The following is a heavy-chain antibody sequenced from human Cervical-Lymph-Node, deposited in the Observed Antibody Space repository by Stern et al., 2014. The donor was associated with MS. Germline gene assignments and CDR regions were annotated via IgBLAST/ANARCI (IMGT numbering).Heavy chain of an antibody. CDR2: ISYDGSIE. CDR3: ASSSVAATYYDYGMDV. Sequence: VQLVESGGGVVQPGGSLRLSCAASGFIISSYSMHWVRQAPGTGLELVALISYDGSIEYYTDSVKGRFTISRDNSEQTLFLQMDSLRPEDTAVYFCASSSVAATYYDYGMDVWGQGTTVTVSS. J-gene: IGHJ6*02. CDR1: GFIISSYS. D-gene: IGHD1-26*01. V-gene: IGHV3-30*04.